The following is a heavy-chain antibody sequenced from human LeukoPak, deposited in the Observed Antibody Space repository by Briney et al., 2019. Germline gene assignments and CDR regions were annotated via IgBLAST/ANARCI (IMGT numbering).Heavy chain of an antibody. J-gene: IGHJ4*02. V-gene: IGHV1-2*02. CDR2: INPQSGDT. Sequence: GASVKVSCKASGYTFTAYYMHWVRKVPGQGLDWMGWINPQSGDTKFAQKFQGGVTMTRDTSISTAYMEVTSLRSDDTAVYYCARNYYDSSGYLYYFDYWGQGTLVTVSS. CDR1: GYTFTAYY. D-gene: IGHD3-22*01. CDR3: ARNYYDSSGYLYYFDY.